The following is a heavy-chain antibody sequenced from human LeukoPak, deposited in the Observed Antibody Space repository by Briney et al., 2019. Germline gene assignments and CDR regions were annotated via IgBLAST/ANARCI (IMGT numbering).Heavy chain of an antibody. J-gene: IGHJ4*02. CDR2: IRSKANSYAT. V-gene: IGHV3-73*01. Sequence: GGSLRLSCAASGFTFSGSAMHWVRQASGKGLEWVGRIRSKANSYATAYAASVKGRFTISRDDSKNTAYLQMNSLKTEDTAVYYCTMTYYYDSSGQSDYWGQGTLVTVPS. CDR3: TMTYYYDSSGQSDY. D-gene: IGHD3-22*01. CDR1: GFTFSGSA.